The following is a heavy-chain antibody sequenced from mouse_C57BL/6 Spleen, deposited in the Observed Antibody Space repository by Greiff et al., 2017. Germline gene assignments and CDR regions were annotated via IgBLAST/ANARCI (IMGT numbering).Heavy chain of an antibody. J-gene: IGHJ2*01. CDR2: ISDGGSYT. Sequence: EVKVVESGGGLVKPGGSLKLSCAASGFTFSSYAMSWVRQTPEKRLEWVATISDGGSYTYYPDNVKGRFTISRDNAKNNLYLQMSHLKSEDTAMYYCARGYGSPYYFDYWGQGTTLTVSS. V-gene: IGHV5-4*03. D-gene: IGHD1-1*01. CDR1: GFTFSSYA. CDR3: ARGYGSPYYFDY.